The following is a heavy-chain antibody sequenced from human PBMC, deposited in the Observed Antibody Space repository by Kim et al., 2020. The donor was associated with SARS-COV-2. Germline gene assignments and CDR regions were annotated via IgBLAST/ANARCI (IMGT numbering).Heavy chain of an antibody. J-gene: IGHJ6*02. Sequence: GGSLRLSCAASGFTFSSYAMSWVRQAPGKGLEWVSAISGSGGSTYYADSVKGRFTISRDNSKNTLYLQMNSLRAEDTAVYYCAKANGYCSSTSCLDYYYYYGMDVWGQGTTVTVYS. V-gene: IGHV3-23*01. CDR3: AKANGYCSSTSCLDYYYYYGMDV. D-gene: IGHD2-2*01. CDR1: GFTFSSYA. CDR2: ISGSGGST.